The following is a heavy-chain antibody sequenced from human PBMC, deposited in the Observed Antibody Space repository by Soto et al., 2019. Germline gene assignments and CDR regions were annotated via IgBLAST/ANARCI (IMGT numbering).Heavy chain of an antibody. Sequence: LGTPSLTCAVHCGAFRGYYLSWGRPPPWKGLEGIGEINHSGSTNYNPSLKSRVTISVDTSKNQFSLKLSSVTAADTAVYYCARGKYCSSTSFYSYYYYYYYMEFWGKGTTVTVSS. CDR3: ARGKYCSSTSFYSYYYYYYYMEF. CDR2: INHSGST. J-gene: IGHJ6*03. D-gene: IGHD2-2*01. V-gene: IGHV4-34*01. CDR1: CGAFRGYY.